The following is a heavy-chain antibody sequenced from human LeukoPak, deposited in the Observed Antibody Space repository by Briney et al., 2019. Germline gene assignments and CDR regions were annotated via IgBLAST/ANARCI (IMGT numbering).Heavy chain of an antibody. CDR3: AEESGTVKPSHFNY. CDR1: GFTFSSYW. CDR2: IKQDGSEK. Sequence: GGSLRLSCAASGFTFSSYWMSWVRQAPGKGLEWVANIKQDGSEKYFVDSVKGRFTVSRDNSKNTVYLEMNSLRPEDTAVYYCAEESGTVKPSHFNYWGQGTLVTVSS. J-gene: IGHJ4*02. D-gene: IGHD3-3*01. V-gene: IGHV3-7*01.